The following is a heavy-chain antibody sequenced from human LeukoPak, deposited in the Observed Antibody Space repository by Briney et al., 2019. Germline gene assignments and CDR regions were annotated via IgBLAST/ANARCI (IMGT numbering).Heavy chain of an antibody. V-gene: IGHV1-46*01. D-gene: IGHD6-13*01. Sequence: ASVKVSCKASGYTFTGYYMHWVRQAPGQGLEWMGIINPSGGSTSYAQKFQGRVTMTRDTSTSTVYMELSSLRSEDTAVYYCARGGKTSYSSSWYRGYYFDYWGQGTLVTVSS. J-gene: IGHJ4*02. CDR1: GYTFTGYY. CDR2: INPSGGST. CDR3: ARGGKTSYSSSWYRGYYFDY.